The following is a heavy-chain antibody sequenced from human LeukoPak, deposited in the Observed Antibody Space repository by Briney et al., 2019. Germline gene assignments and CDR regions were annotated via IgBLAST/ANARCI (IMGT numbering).Heavy chain of an antibody. J-gene: IGHJ4*02. CDR3: ARWEIAARLRGDC. CDR1: GYTFTSYG. CDR2: ISAHNGNT. Sequence: ASVKVSCKASGYTFTSYGISWVRQAPGQGLEWMGWISAHNGNTNYAQKLQGRVTMTTGTSTSTAYMELRSLRSDDTAVYYCARWEIAARLRGDCWGQGTLVTVSS. V-gene: IGHV1-18*01. D-gene: IGHD6-6*01.